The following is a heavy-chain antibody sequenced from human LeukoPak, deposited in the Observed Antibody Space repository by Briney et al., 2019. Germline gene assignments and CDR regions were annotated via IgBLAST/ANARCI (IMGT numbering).Heavy chain of an antibody. V-gene: IGHV1-18*01. J-gene: IGHJ5*02. CDR2: ISAYNGNT. CDR1: GYTFTSYG. Sequence: ASVKVSCKASGYTFTSYGISWVRQAPGQGLEWMGWISAYNGNTNYAQKLQGRLTMTTDTSTSTAYMELRSLRSDGTAVYYCARDDYGDSKGRFDPWGQGTLVTVSS. CDR3: ARDDYGDSKGRFDP. D-gene: IGHD4-17*01.